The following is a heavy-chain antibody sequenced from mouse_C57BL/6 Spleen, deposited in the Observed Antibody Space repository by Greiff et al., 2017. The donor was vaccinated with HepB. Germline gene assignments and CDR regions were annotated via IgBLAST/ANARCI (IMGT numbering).Heavy chain of an antibody. J-gene: IGHJ3*01. CDR3: ARQVLRRGFAY. Sequence: EVKLQESGPGLVKPSQSLSLTCSVTGYSITSGYYWNWIRQFPGNKLEWMGYISYDGSNNYNPSLNNRISITRDTSKNQFFLKLNSVTTEDTATYYCARQVLRRGFAYWGQGTLVTVSA. D-gene: IGHD2-12*01. V-gene: IGHV3-6*01. CDR1: GYSITSGYY. CDR2: ISYDGSN.